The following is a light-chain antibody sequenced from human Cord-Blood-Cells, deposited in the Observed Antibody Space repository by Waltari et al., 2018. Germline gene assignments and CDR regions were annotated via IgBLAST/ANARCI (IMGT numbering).Light chain of an antibody. V-gene: IGLV2-23*01. J-gene: IGLJ3*02. CDR1: SSDVGGYNL. Sequence: QSALTPPASVSGSPGQSITISCTGTSSDVGGYNLVPWYQQHPGKAPKLMIYEGSKRPSGVSNRFSGSKSGNTASLTISGLQAEDEADYYCCSYAGSSTLVFGGGTKLTVL. CDR3: CSYAGSSTLV. CDR2: EGS.